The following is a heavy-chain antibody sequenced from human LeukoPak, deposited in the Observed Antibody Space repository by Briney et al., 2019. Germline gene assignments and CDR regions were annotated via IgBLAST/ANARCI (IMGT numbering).Heavy chain of an antibody. Sequence: GESLRISCKGSGYSFTSYWISWVRQMPGKGLEWMGRIDPSDSYTNYSPSFQGHVTISADKPISTAYLQWSSLKASDTAMYYCATNPRTDYDILTGYYILWGQGTLVTVSS. CDR2: IDPSDSYT. CDR1: GYSFTSYW. D-gene: IGHD3-9*01. CDR3: ATNPRTDYDILTGYYIL. J-gene: IGHJ4*02. V-gene: IGHV5-10-1*01.